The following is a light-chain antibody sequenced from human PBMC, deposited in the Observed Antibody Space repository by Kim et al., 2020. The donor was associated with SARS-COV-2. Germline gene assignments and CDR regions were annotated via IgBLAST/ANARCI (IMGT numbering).Light chain of an antibody. Sequence: DIQMTQSPSTLSASVGDRVTITCRASQSISGLLAWYQQKPGKAPKLLIYEASTLKSGVPSRFSGSGSGTEFTLTTSSLQPDDFATYYCQQYRSYPWTFGKGPRWIS. CDR1: QSISGL. CDR2: EAS. J-gene: IGKJ1*01. CDR3: QQYRSYPWT. V-gene: IGKV1-5*03.